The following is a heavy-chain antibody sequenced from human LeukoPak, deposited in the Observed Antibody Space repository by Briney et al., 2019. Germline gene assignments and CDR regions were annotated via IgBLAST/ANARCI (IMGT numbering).Heavy chain of an antibody. J-gene: IGHJ5*02. V-gene: IGHV5-51*01. CDR2: NYPGDSDT. Sequence: GXXLKISCKGSGYSFTSYWIGWVRQKPEKGLEWMGINYPGDSDTRYSPSFQGQVTISADKSNRTASRKWSSLKASDPSMYYCPSWISIFGVVEIWFDPWRQATLLTVSS. CDR3: PSWISIFGVVEIWFDP. CDR1: GYSFTSYW. D-gene: IGHD3-3*01.